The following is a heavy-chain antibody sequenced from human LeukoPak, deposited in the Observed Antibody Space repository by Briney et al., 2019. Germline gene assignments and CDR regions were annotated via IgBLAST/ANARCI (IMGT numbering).Heavy chain of an antibody. CDR1: GFSLSNAKMG. J-gene: IGHJ4*02. CDR2: IFSNDDK. CDR3: ARIGPYYDILTGYSKTYYFDF. V-gene: IGHV2-26*01. Sequence: SGPVLVKPTETLTLTCTVSGFSLSNAKMGVSWIRQPPGKALEWLAHIFSNDDKSYSTSLKSRLTISKDPSKSQVVLTMTNMDPVDTATYYCARIGPYYDILTGYSKTYYFDFWGQGTLVTVSS. D-gene: IGHD3-9*01.